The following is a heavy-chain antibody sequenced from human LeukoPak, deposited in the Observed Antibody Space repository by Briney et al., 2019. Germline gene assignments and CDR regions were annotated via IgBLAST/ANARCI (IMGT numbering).Heavy chain of an antibody. D-gene: IGHD3-22*01. CDR3: ARLIYDTSHYYFLDS. Sequence: SETLSVTCTVSRASNSDYYWSWIRQPPGKGLEWIGSIYYSGTTDYNRSLESRVTMSVDTSQTQLSLRLTSVNAADTAVYYCARLIYDTSHYYFLDSWGQGTLVTVSS. V-gene: IGHV4-59*01. CDR2: IYYSGTT. J-gene: IGHJ4*02. CDR1: RASNSDYY.